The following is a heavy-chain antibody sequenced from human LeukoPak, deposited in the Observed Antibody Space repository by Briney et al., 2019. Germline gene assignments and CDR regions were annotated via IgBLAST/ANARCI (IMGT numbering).Heavy chain of an antibody. V-gene: IGHV3-23*01. D-gene: IGHD6-13*01. CDR1: GFTFSSYA. CDR2: ITATTGRT. J-gene: IGHJ5*02. CDR3: AKEATSTWYGGWFDR. Sequence: PGGSLRLSCAASGFTFSSYAMSWVRQAPGRGLEWVLGITATTGRTYYADSVKGRFTISRDNSKNTLYLQMNSLRAEDTGKFYCAKEATSTWYGGWFDRWGQGTLVTVSS.